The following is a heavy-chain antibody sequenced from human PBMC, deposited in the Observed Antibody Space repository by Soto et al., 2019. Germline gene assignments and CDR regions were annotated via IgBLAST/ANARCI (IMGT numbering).Heavy chain of an antibody. CDR3: AGRSGSSDY. CDR2: ISYDEIDK. D-gene: IGHD3-10*01. CDR1: GFTFSNYT. V-gene: IGHV3-30*04. J-gene: IGHJ4*02. Sequence: QVQLVESGGGVVQSGRSLRLSCAASGFTFSNYTMHWVRQAPGKGLEWVALISYDEIDKYFADAVKGRFTISRDNSKNTLYLQMDSLRAEDTAVYYCAGRSGSSDYWGRGTLVTVSS.